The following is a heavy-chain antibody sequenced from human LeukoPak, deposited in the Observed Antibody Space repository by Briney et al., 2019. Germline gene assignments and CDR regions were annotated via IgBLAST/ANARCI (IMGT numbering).Heavy chain of an antibody. Sequence: SETLSLTCTVSGGSISSTSHYWGSIRQPPGKGLEWIGSFYYSGNTYYYNPSLKSRVTISVDTSKNQFSLKVNSVTAADTAVYYCATIVVVVAATPGDYVDVWGKGTTVTVSS. V-gene: IGHV4-39*07. CDR2: FYYSGNTY. D-gene: IGHD2-15*01. J-gene: IGHJ6*03. CDR1: GGSISSTSHY. CDR3: ATIVVVVAATPGDYVDV.